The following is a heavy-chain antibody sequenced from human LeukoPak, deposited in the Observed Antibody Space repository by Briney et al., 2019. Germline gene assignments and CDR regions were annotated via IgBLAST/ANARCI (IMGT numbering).Heavy chain of an antibody. J-gene: IGHJ5*02. CDR1: GGSISSYY. CDR3: ARSARYPGPFDP. V-gene: IGHV4-59*01. D-gene: IGHD3-9*01. Sequence: SETLSLTCTVSGGSISSYYWSWIRQPPGKGLEWIGYIYYSGSTNYNPSLKSRVTISVDKSKNQFSLKLSSVTAADTAVYYCARSARYPGPFDPWGQTTLVTVSS. CDR2: IYYSGST.